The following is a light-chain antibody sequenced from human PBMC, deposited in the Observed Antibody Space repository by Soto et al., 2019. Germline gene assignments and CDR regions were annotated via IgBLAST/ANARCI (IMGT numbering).Light chain of an antibody. J-gene: IGLJ1*01. CDR3: QSYDSRMSGYV. Sequence: QSVLTQPPSVSGAPGQRVTISCTGSSSNIGEGYDVHWYQQLPGTAPKLLIFRNNNRPSVAPHLFSGSKSGTAASLAITWLQAEDAADYYCQSYDSRMSGYVFATGTKVTVL. CDR1: SSNIGEGYD. CDR2: RNN. V-gene: IGLV1-40*01.